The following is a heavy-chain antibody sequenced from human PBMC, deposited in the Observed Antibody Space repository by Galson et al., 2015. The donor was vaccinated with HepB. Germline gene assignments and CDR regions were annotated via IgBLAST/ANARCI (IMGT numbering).Heavy chain of an antibody. Sequence: SVRVSCKASGYTFTTYLMHWVRQAPGQRLEWMGWISAGNGDTKYSQKFQGRVTITRDTSASTAYMELSSLRSEDTAVYYCARDREHRLNFDYWGQGTLVTVSS. D-gene: IGHD6-25*01. CDR2: ISAGNGDT. CDR3: ARDREHRLNFDY. CDR1: GYTFTTYL. J-gene: IGHJ4*02. V-gene: IGHV1-3*01.